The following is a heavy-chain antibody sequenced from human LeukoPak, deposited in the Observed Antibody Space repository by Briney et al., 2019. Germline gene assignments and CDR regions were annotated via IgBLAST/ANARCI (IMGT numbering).Heavy chain of an antibody. D-gene: IGHD1-26*01. J-gene: IGHJ4*02. CDR3: ASRRVGAFDY. CDR2: IYYRGST. Sequence: SETLSLTCTVSGGSISSYYWSWIRQPPGKGLEWIGYIYYRGSTNYNPSLKSRVTISIDTSKNEFSLKLSSVTAADTAVYYCASRRVGAFDYWGQGTLVTVSS. V-gene: IGHV4-59*08. CDR1: GGSISSYY.